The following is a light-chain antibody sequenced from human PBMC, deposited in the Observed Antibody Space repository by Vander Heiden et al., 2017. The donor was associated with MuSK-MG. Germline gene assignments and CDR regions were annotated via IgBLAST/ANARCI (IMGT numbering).Light chain of an antibody. Sequence: QSALTQSRPVSGSPGQSVTISCTGTSSDVGGYNYVSWYQQHPGKAPKLMIYVVINRPSGVPDRFSGSKSGNTASPTISALQAEDEADDDGCSYAGNYTCGGLLVFGSGTKLTVL. CDR3: CSYAGNYTCGGLLV. V-gene: IGLV2-11*01. CDR1: SSDVGGYNY. CDR2: VVI. J-gene: IGLJ1*01.